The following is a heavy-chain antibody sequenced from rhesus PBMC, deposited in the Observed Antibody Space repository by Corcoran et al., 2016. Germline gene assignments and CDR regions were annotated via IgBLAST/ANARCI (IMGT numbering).Heavy chain of an antibody. CDR1: GFTFSSYW. CDR2: INSAGSST. J-gene: IGHJ4*01. V-gene: IGHV3-14*01. CDR3: AGLTSP. Sequence: EVQLVESGGGLAKPGGSLRLSCAASGFTFSSYWLHWVCQAPGKGLVLIAAINSAGSSTSYSYSLEGRFDSSRENAKNRLYLQMDGLRAEDTAVYYCAGLTSPWGQGVLVTVSS.